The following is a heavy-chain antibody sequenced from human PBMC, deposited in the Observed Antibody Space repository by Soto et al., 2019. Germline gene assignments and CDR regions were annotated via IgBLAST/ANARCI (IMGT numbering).Heavy chain of an antibody. J-gene: IGHJ4*02. D-gene: IGHD3-9*01. CDR3: VRGLRYFDWLLLYYFDY. CDR2: INHSGST. Sequence: SETLSLTCAVYGGSFSGYYWSWIRQPPGKGLEWIGEINHSGSTNYNPSLKSRVTISVDTSKNQFSLKLSSVTAADTAVYFCVRGLRYFDWLLLYYFDYWGQGTLVTVSS. CDR1: GGSFSGYY. V-gene: IGHV4-34*01.